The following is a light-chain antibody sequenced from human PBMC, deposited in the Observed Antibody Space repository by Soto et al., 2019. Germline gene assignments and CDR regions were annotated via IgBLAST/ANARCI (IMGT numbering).Light chain of an antibody. CDR1: QSVRSN. CDR3: QQYNDWPLP. Sequence: EIVMTQSPVTLSVSTGERATLSCRASQSVRSNLAWYQQKPGQAPSLLLYGAFTRATVIPTRFSGTESGTEFTLTISSLQSEDFALYYCQQYNDWPLPFGQGTKVE. V-gene: IGKV3-15*01. J-gene: IGKJ1*01. CDR2: GAF.